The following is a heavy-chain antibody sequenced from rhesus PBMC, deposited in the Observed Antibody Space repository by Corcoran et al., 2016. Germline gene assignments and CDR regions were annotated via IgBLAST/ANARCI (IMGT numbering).Heavy chain of an antibody. D-gene: IGHD1-14*01. J-gene: IGHJ4*01. CDR3: ARSGTTGIDF. CDR1: GGSMSNGYYY. CDR2: IYTVSECT. V-gene: IGHV4S12*01. Sequence: QVQLQESGPGLVKPSETLSLTCAVSGGSMSNGYYYWSRIRQPPGKGLEGIGGIYTVSECTYYSPSLKRRVTISKDMSKTHFSLKLTSVTAADTAAYYCARSGTTGIDFWGQGVLVTVSS.